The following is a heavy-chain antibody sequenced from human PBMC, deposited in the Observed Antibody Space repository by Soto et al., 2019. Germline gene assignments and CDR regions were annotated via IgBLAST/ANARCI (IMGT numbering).Heavy chain of an antibody. CDR2: IIPILGIA. V-gene: IGHV1-69*02. J-gene: IGHJ1*01. D-gene: IGHD2-21*01. CDR3: ARFGYCGGDCYQPEDFQH. CDR1: GGTFSSYT. Sequence: GASVKVSCKASGGTFSSYTISWVRQAPGQGLEWMGRIIPILGIANYAQKFQGRVTITADKSTSTAPMGXSRPRSEDTAVYYCARFGYCGGDCYQPEDFQHWGQGTLVTVSS.